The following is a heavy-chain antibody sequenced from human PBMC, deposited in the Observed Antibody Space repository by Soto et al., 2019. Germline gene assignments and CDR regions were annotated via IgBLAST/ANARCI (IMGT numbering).Heavy chain of an antibody. Sequence: RGESLKISCKGSGYSFTKYWIGWVRQMPGKGLEWMAIIYPDESDTKYSPSFQGQVTISADNSISTAYLQWSSLKASDTAMYYCVRMGFSGGGYLSYYYYGMDIWGQGTTVTVS. CDR3: VRMGFSGGGYLSYYYYGMDI. CDR1: GYSFTKYW. D-gene: IGHD5-12*01. V-gene: IGHV5-51*01. J-gene: IGHJ6*02. CDR2: IYPDESDT.